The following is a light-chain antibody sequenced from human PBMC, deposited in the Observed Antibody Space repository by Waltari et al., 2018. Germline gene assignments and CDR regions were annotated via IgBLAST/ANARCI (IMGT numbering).Light chain of an antibody. CDR3: ASWDESHYV. J-gene: IGLJ1*01. CDR1: ISNLGSNY. CDR2: RNN. V-gene: IGLV1-47*01. Sequence: QSVLTQPPSASGTPGQRVAISCSGSISNLGSNYLYWYQQLPGTAPKRLIDRNNRRPSGVPDRCSASKYGTSASLAISGLRSEDEAVYYCASWDESHYVFGSGTKVTVL.